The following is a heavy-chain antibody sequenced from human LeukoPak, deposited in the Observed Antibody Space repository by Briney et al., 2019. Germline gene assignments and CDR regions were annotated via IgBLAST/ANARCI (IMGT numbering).Heavy chain of an antibody. Sequence: GGSLRLSCAASGFTLSSYAMHWVRQAPGKGLEWVAVISYDGSNKYYADSVKGRFTISRDNSKNTLYLQMNSLSTEDTAVYYCARDLTVTDYYYYGMDVWGQGTTVTVSS. D-gene: IGHD4-11*01. CDR1: GFTLSSYA. CDR2: ISYDGSNK. V-gene: IGHV3-30-3*01. CDR3: ARDLTVTDYYYYGMDV. J-gene: IGHJ6*02.